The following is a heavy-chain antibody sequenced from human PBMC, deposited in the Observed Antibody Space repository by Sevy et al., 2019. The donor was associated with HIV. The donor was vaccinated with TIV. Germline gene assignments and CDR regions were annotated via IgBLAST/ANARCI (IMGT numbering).Heavy chain of an antibody. J-gene: IGHJ4*02. Sequence: GGSLRLSCAASGFTFSSYWMSWVRQAPGKGLEWVANIKQDGSEKYYVDSVKGRFTISRDNAKNTLFLQLNSLRVEDTAVYYCAKDLTVRYSTSSGDFDYWGQGSLVTVSS. CDR2: IKQDGSEK. CDR1: GFTFSSYW. CDR3: AKDLTVRYSTSSGDFDY. D-gene: IGHD6-6*01. V-gene: IGHV3-7*01.